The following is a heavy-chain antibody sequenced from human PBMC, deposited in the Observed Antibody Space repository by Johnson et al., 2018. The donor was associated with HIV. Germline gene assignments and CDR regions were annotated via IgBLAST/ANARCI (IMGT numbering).Heavy chain of an antibody. CDR3: ARGGGWKGSFDI. V-gene: IGHV3-66*01. D-gene: IGHD1-1*01. J-gene: IGHJ3*02. CDR2: IYSGGIT. Sequence: AAGGVAVTSNYMSWVRQAPGKGLEWVSVIYSGGITYYADSVKGRFTISRDNSKKMLYLQMNSVRAEDTAVYFCARGGGWKGSFDIWGQGTMVTVSS. CDR1: GVAVTSNY.